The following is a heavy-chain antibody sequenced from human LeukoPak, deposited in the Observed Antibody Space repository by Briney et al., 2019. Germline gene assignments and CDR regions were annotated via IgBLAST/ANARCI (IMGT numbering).Heavy chain of an antibody. CDR2: ISGSGGST. J-gene: IGHJ4*02. CDR3: AKGRDYHPCDY. V-gene: IGHV3-23*01. Sequence: GGSLRLSCAATGFTFSIYAMSWVRQAPGKGLEWVSAISGSGGSTYYADSVKGRFTISRDNSKNTLYLQMNSLRAEDTAVYYCAKGRDYHPCDYWGQGTLVTVSS. D-gene: IGHD3-16*01. CDR1: GFTFSIYA.